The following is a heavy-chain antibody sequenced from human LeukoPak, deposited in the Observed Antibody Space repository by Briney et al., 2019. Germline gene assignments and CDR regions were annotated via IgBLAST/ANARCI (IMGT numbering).Heavy chain of an antibody. Sequence: SSETLSLTCTVSGGSISSYYWSWIRQPPGKGLEWIGYIYYSGSTNYNPSLKSRVTISVDTSKNQFSLKLSSVTAADTAVYYCARADDSAFDIWGQGIMVTVSS. CDR3: ARADDSAFDI. J-gene: IGHJ3*02. V-gene: IGHV4-59*01. CDR1: GGSISSYY. D-gene: IGHD2-21*02. CDR2: IYYSGST.